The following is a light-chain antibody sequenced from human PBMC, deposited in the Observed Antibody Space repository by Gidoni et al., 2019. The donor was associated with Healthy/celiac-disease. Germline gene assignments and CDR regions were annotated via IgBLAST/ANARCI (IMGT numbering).Light chain of an antibody. J-gene: IGKJ5*01. CDR1: QDISNS. V-gene: IGKV1-33*01. CDR2: DAS. Sequence: DIQMTQSPSSLSASVGDRVTITCQASQDISNSLNWYQQKPGKAPKLLIYDASNLETGVPSRFSGSVSGTDFTFTISSLQPEDIATYYCQQYDNLPPLTFGQGTRLEIK. CDR3: QQYDNLPPLT.